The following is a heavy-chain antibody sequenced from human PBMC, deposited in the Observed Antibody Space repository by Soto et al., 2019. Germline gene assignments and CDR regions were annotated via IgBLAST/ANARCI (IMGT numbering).Heavy chain of an antibody. J-gene: IGHJ6*02. V-gene: IGHV3-43D*04. CDR1: GFTFDDYA. Sequence: GGSLRLSCAASGFTFDDYAMHWVRQAPGKGLEWVSLISWDGGSTYYADSVKGRFTISRDNSKSSLYLQMNSLRAEDTALYYCAKDMRKDYTDYYYYGMDVWGQGTTVTVSS. CDR3: AKDMRKDYTDYYYYGMDV. D-gene: IGHD4-4*01. CDR2: ISWDGGST.